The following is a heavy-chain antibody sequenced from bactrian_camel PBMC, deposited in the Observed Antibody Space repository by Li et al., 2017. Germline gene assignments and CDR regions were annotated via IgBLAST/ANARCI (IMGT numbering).Heavy chain of an antibody. V-gene: IGHV3S63*01. CDR2: IDRDGRS. CDR1: GWTFADSD. CDR3: AAGTRIIVGDYCSNRRLGYSY. Sequence: HVQLVESGGGSVQAGGSLRLSCTASGWTFADSDMGWYRQAPGKEREGVAAIDRDGRSTYADSVKGRFTVFRDAANETVYLQMSSLTPDDTAMYYCAAGTRIIVGDYCSNRRLGYSYWSQPTQVT. D-gene: IGHD3*01. J-gene: IGHJ4*01.